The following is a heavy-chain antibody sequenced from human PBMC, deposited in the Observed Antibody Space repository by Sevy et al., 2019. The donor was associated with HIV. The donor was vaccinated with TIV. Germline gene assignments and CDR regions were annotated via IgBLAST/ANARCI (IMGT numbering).Heavy chain of an antibody. J-gene: IGHJ5*02. Sequence: SETLSLTCTVSGVSISGGAYYWGWIRQPPGKGLEWIGSISYTGSTYYNPSLKSRVTISVDASKNQFTLKLTSVTAAGAAVYYCARGGDNNWFDPWGQGTLVTVSS. V-gene: IGHV4-39*01. CDR1: GVSISGGAYY. CDR3: ARGGDNNWFDP. D-gene: IGHD3-16*01. CDR2: ISYTGST.